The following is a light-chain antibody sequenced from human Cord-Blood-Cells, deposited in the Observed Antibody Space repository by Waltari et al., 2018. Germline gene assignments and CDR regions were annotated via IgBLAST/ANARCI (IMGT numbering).Light chain of an antibody. CDR2: EGS. Sequence: QSALTQPASVSGSPGQSITIPCTGTSSDGGSYNLVSWYQQHPGKAPKLMIYEGSKRPSGVSNRFSGSKSGNTASLTISGLQAEDEADYYCCSYAGSSTVFGGGTKLTVL. J-gene: IGLJ2*01. CDR3: CSYAGSSTV. CDR1: SSDGGSYNL. V-gene: IGLV2-23*01.